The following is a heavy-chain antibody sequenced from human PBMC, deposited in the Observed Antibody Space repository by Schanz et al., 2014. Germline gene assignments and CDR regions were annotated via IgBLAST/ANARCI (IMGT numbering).Heavy chain of an antibody. V-gene: IGHV1-69*08. J-gene: IGHJ6*02. Sequence: QVHLVQSGAEVKKPGSSVKVSCKASGGTFSSDTFSWVRQAPGQGLEWMGRINPSGGSTTYAQKFQGRVTITADRSTSTAYMELRSLRSDDTAVYYCARDNLVSSSWYNYYGMDVWGQGTTVTVSS. CDR3: ARDNLVSSSWYNYYGMDV. D-gene: IGHD6-13*01. CDR1: GGTFSSDT. CDR2: INPSGGST.